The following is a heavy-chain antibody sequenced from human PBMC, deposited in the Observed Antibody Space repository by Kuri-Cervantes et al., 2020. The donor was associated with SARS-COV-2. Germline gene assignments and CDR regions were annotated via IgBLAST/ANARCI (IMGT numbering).Heavy chain of an antibody. CDR2: MNPNSGNT. Sequence: ASVKVSCKASGYTFTSYDINWVRQATGQGLEWMGWMNPNSGNTGYAQKFQGRVTITRNTSISTAYMELSSLRSEDTAVYYCARLLRGAYYYYYMDVWGKGTPVTVSS. V-gene: IGHV1-8*03. CDR1: GYTFTSYD. D-gene: IGHD1-26*01. J-gene: IGHJ6*03. CDR3: ARLLRGAYYYYYMDV.